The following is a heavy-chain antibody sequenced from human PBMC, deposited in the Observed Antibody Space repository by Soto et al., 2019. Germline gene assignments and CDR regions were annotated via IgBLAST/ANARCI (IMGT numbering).Heavy chain of an antibody. D-gene: IGHD6-6*01. J-gene: IGHJ4*02. CDR1: GYSISSSNW. Sequence: KPSETLSLTCAVSGYSISSSNWWGWIRQPPGKGLEWIGYIYYSGSTYYNPSLKSRVTMSVDTSKNQFPLKLSSVTAVDTAVYYCARNAGIAARPYFDYWGQGTLVTVSS. CDR2: IYYSGST. V-gene: IGHV4-28*01. CDR3: ARNAGIAARPYFDY.